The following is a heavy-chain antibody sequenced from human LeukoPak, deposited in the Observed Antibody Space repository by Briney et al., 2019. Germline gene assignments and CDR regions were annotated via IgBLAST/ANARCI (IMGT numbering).Heavy chain of an antibody. Sequence: PSETLSLTCTVSGGSISSSSYYWGWIRQPPGKGLEWIGSIYYSGSTYYNPSLKSRVTMSVDTSKNHFSLKLSSVTAVDTAVYYCAGGYCSSANCSLIDYWGQGTLVTVSS. D-gene: IGHD2-2*01. CDR3: AGGYCSSANCSLIDY. CDR1: GGSISSSSYY. V-gene: IGHV4-39*07. CDR2: IYYSGST. J-gene: IGHJ4*02.